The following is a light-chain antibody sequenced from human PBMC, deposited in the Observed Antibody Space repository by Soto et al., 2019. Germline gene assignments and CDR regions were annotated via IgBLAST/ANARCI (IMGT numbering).Light chain of an antibody. J-gene: IGLJ1*01. CDR1: SSDVGGYNH. CDR3: SSYTRSTIYV. Sequence: QSALTQPASVSGSPGQSITISCTGTSSDVGGYNHVSWYQHYPGKAPKLIIYDVTNRPSGVSNRFSGSKSGNTASLTISWLQAEDEADYFCSSYTRSTIYVFGTGTKVPVL. CDR2: DVT. V-gene: IGLV2-14*03.